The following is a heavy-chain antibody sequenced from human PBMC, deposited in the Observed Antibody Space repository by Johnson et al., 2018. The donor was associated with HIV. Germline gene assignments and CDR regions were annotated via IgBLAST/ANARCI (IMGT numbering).Heavy chain of an antibody. V-gene: IGHV3-13*01. CDR3: ARDALITMIVVVKEAHAFDI. J-gene: IGHJ3*02. CDR1: GFTFSSYD. D-gene: IGHD3-22*01. CDR2: IGTAGDT. Sequence: VQLVESGGGVVQPGGSLRLSCAASGFTFSSYDMHWVRQATGKGLEWVSAIGTAGDTYYPGSVKGRFTISRDNSKNTLYLQMNSLRAEDTAVYYCARDALITMIVVVKEAHAFDIWGQGTMVTVSS.